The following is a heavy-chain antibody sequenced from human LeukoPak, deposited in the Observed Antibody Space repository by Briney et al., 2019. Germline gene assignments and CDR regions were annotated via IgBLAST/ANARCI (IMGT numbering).Heavy chain of an antibody. J-gene: IGHJ4*02. V-gene: IGHV4-59*01. CDR1: GGSISSYY. CDR2: IYYSGST. D-gene: IGHD5-24*01. CDR3: ARGAIEMATISDY. Sequence: NPSETLSLTCTVAGGSISSYYWSWIRQPPGKGLEWIGYIYYSGSTNYNPSLKSRVTISVDTSKNQFSLKLSSVTAADTAVYYCARGAIEMATISDYWGQGTLVTVSS.